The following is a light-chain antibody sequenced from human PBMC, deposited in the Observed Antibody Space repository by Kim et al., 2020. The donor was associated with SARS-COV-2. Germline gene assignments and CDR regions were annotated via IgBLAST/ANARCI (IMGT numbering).Light chain of an antibody. Sequence: ALGQTVRITRQGDSLTTYYASWYQQKPGQAPVLVMYGKNNRPLGIPDRFSGSSSGNTASLTITGSQAEDEGDYYCNSRDSSGNHLVFGGGTQLTVL. J-gene: IGLJ3*02. CDR1: SLTTYY. CDR3: NSRDSSGNHLV. CDR2: GKN. V-gene: IGLV3-19*01.